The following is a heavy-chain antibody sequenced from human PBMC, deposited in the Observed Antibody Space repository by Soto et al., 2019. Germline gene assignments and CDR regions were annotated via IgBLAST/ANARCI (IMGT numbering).Heavy chain of an antibody. D-gene: IGHD2-2*01. J-gene: IGHJ5*02. CDR3: AGTYCSSTSCYVEWSTNWFDP. CDR2: ISSSSSYI. CDR1: GFTSSSYS. Sequence: GGSLRLSCAASGFTSSSYSMNWVRQAPGKGLEWVSSISSSSSYIYYADSVKGRFTISRDNAKNSLYLQMNSLRAEDTAVYYCAGTYCSSTSCYVEWSTNWFDPWGQGTLVTVSS. V-gene: IGHV3-21*01.